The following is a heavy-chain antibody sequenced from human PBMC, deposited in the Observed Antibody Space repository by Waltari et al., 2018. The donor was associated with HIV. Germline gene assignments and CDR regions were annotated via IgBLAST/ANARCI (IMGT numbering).Heavy chain of an antibody. CDR3: TTLVLLGVGMDV. CDR2: IKSKTDGGTT. D-gene: IGHD3-10*01. J-gene: IGHJ6*02. V-gene: IGHV3-15*01. Sequence: EVQLVESGGGLVKPGGSFESPVAALGSTLIKAWRGWARQAPGKGLEGVGRIKSKTDGGTTDYAAPVKGRFTISRDDSKNTLYLQMNSLKTEDTAVYYCTTLVLLGVGMDVWGQGTTVTVSS. CDR1: GSTLIKAW.